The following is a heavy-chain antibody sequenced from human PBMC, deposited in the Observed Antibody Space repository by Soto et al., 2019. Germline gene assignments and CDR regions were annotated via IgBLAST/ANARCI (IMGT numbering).Heavy chain of an antibody. CDR2: ISSSSYI. CDR3: AGGIAAAVAHNWFDP. D-gene: IGHD6-13*01. CDR1: GFTFSSYS. J-gene: IGHJ5*02. Sequence: PGGSLRLSCAASGFTFSSYSMNWVRQAPGKGLEWVSSISSSSYIYYADSVKGRFTISRDNAKNSLYLQMNSLRAEDTAVYYCAGGIAAAVAHNWFDPWGQGTLVTVSS. V-gene: IGHV3-21*01.